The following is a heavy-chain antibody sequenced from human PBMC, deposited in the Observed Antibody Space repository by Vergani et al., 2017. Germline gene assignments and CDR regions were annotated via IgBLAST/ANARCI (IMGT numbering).Heavy chain of an antibody. Sequence: EVQLLESGGGLVQPGGSLRLSCAASGFTFSSYAMSWVRQAPGKGLEWVSAISGSGGSTYYADSVKGRFTISRDNSKNTLYLQMNSLRAEDTAVYYCAKGTWGLRPYYYYGMDVCGQGTTVTVSS. D-gene: IGHD1-26*01. J-gene: IGHJ6*02. CDR1: GFTFSSYA. CDR3: AKGTWGLRPYYYYGMDV. CDR2: ISGSGGST. V-gene: IGHV3-23*01.